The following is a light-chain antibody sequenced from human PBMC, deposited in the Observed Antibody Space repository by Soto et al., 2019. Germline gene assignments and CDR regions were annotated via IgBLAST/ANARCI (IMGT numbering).Light chain of an antibody. CDR3: HQANRYPLT. V-gene: IGKV1-12*01. CDR1: QALSGW. CDR2: AVS. J-gene: IGKJ4*01. Sequence: DIQMTQSPSSVSTSVGDRVTITYRASQALSGWLAWYQQKPGKVPKLLIYAVSTLQSGVPSRFSGSGSGTDFTLTISSLQPEDVATYFCHQANRYPLTFGGGTKVEIK.